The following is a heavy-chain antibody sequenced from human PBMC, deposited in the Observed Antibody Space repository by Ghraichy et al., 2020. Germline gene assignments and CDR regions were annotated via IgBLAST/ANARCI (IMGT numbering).Heavy chain of an antibody. CDR3: AEGNDDFDY. V-gene: IGHV3-23*01. CDR1: GFTFSSYA. CDR2: ISGSGGST. D-gene: IGHD3-10*01. Sequence: GESLNISCAASGFTFSSYAMSWVRQAPGKGLEWVSAISGSGGSTYYADSVKGRFTISRDNSKNTLYLQMNSLRAEDTAVYYCAEGNDDFDYWGQGTLVTVSS. J-gene: IGHJ4*02.